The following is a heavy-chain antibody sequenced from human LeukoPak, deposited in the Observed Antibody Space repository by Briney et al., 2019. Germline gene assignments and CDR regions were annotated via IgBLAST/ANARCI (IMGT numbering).Heavy chain of an antibody. J-gene: IGHJ4*02. CDR2: IWYDGSNK. D-gene: IGHD3-10*01. CDR1: GFTFSSYG. CDR3: AKDLKWFGELLSSGFDY. V-gene: IGHV3-33*06. Sequence: GGSLRLSCAASGFTFSSYGMHWVRQAPGKGLEWVAVIWYDGSNKYYADSVKGRFTISRDNSKNTLYLQMNSLRAEDTAVYYCAKDLKWFGELLSSGFDYWGQGTLVTVSS.